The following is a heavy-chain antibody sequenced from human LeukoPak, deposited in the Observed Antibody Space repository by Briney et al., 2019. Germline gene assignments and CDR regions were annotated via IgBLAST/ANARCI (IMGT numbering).Heavy chain of an antibody. CDR3: ARGLDNYGYSANI. CDR1: GFTFSHYS. D-gene: IGHD5-18*01. CDR2: ISSSSSYI. J-gene: IGHJ3*02. V-gene: IGHV3-21*01. Sequence: PGGSLRLSCAASGFTFSHYSLNWVRQAPGKGLEWVSSISSSSSYIYYADSVKGRFTISRGNAKNSLYLQMNSLRAEDTAVYYCARGLDNYGYSANIWGQGTMVTVSS.